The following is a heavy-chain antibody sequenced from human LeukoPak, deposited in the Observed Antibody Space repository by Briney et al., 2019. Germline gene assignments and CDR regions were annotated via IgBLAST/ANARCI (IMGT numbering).Heavy chain of an antibody. V-gene: IGHV3-48*03. CDR2: ISSSGSTI. J-gene: IGHJ4*02. Sequence: GGSLRLSCAASRFTFNSYEMMWLRQAPGKGRMWVSYISSSGSTIYYADSVKGRFTISRDNAKNSLYLQMNSLRAEDTAVYYCARNPPGIYDILTGSYDGYFDYWGQGTLVTVSS. CDR1: RFTFNSYE. D-gene: IGHD3-9*01. CDR3: ARNPPGIYDILTGSYDGYFDY.